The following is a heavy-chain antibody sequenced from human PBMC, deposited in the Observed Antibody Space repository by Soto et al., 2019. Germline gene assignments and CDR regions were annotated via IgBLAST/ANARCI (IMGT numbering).Heavy chain of an antibody. CDR2: ISGSGGST. J-gene: IGHJ3*02. D-gene: IGHD2-15*01. Sequence: TGGSLRLSCAASGFTFSSYAMSWVRQAPGQGLEWVSAISGSGGSTYYADSVKGRFTISRDNSKNTLYLQMNSLRAEDTAVYYCAKGILYCSGGSCYSPLSGAFDIWGQGTMVTVSS. CDR1: GFTFSSYA. CDR3: AKGILYCSGGSCYSPLSGAFDI. V-gene: IGHV3-23*01.